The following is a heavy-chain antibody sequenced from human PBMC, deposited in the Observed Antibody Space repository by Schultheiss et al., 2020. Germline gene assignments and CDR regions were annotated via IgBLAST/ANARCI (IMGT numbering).Heavy chain of an antibody. CDR1: GFTFSNAW. Sequence: GGSLRLSCAASGFTFSNAWMNWVRQAPGKGLEWVSAMKESGTSTYYADSVKGRFAISRDNSKNTLHLQMNNLRPDDTAVYYCARGPDVLLWFGEDQFDYWGQGTLVTVSS. CDR3: ARGPDVLLWFGEDQFDY. V-gene: IGHV3-66*03. D-gene: IGHD3-10*01. CDR2: MKESGTST. J-gene: IGHJ4*02.